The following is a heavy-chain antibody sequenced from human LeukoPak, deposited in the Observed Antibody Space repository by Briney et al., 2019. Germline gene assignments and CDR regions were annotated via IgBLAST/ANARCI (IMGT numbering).Heavy chain of an antibody. J-gene: IGHJ4*02. D-gene: IGHD6-13*01. CDR1: GFTFSSYS. V-gene: IGHV3-21*01. CDR2: ISSGSSYI. Sequence: GGSLRLSCAASGFTFSSYSMNWVRQAPGKGLEWVSSISSGSSYIYYADSVKGRFTISRDNAKNSLYLQMNSLRAEDTAVYYCARRMMYSSSWYGYWGQGTLVTVSS. CDR3: ARRMMYSSSWYGY.